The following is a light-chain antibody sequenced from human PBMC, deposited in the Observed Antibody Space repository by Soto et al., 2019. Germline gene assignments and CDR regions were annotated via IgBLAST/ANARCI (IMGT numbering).Light chain of an antibody. CDR1: QSVSSY. J-gene: IGKJ4*01. V-gene: IGKV3-11*01. CDR2: DAS. CDR3: QQRSSWPST. Sequence: EIVLTQSPVTLSLSPGERATLSCSASQSVSSYLAWYQQKPGQAPRLLLYDASNRATGIPARFSGSGSGTDFTLTISSLEPEDFAVYYCQQRSSWPSTFGGGTKVEIK.